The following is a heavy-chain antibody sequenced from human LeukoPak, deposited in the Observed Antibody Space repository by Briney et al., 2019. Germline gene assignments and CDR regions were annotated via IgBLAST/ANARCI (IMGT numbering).Heavy chain of an antibody. CDR1: GYSFTSYW. D-gene: IGHD3-22*01. J-gene: IGHJ4*02. CDR2: IYPGDSDT. CDR3: ARHTYYYDSRTLDY. V-gene: IGHV5-51*01. Sequence: GESLKISCKGSGYSFTSYWIGWVRQMPGKGLEWLGIIYPGDSDTRYSPSFQGQVIISADKSISTAYLQWSSLKASDTAMYYCARHTYYYDSRTLDYWGQGTLVTVSS.